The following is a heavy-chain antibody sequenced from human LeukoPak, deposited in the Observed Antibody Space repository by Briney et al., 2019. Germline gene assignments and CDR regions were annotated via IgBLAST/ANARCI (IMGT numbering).Heavy chain of an antibody. CDR2: ISGSGGST. J-gene: IGHJ4*02. D-gene: IGHD6-19*01. CDR3: ARVSLSSGCLSN. CDR1: GFTFSNYA. Sequence: GGSLRLSCAASGFTFSNYAMTWVRQATGKGLEWVSAISGSGGSTYYADPVKGRFTISRDNAKNTLFLQMNGLRAEDTAVYYCARVSLSSGCLSNWGQGTLVTVSS. V-gene: IGHV3-23*01.